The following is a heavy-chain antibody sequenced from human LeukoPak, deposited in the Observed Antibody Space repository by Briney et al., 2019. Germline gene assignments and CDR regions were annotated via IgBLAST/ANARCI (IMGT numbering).Heavy chain of an antibody. Sequence: SETLSLTCTVSGGSISSYYWSWIRQPPGKGLEWIGYIYYSGSTNYNPSLKSRVTISIDTSKNQFSLKLSSVTAADTAVYYCARHYDTSGYWYYFDYWGQGTLVTVSS. D-gene: IGHD3-22*01. J-gene: IGHJ4*02. V-gene: IGHV4-59*01. CDR1: GGSISSYY. CDR3: ARHYDTSGYWYYFDY. CDR2: IYYSGST.